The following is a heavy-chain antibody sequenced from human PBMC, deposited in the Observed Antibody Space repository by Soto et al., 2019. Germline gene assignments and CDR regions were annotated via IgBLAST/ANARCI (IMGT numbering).Heavy chain of an antibody. CDR2: INHNGSN. CDR1: GRSFSCSD. CDR3: ARRGISXTMIVVVITKRPYAFDI. D-gene: IGHD3-22*01. V-gene: IGHV4-34*01. Sequence: PSETLSLTVGVFGRSFSCSDWSGIRQPPGKGREWIGEINHNGSNNYTPSLNSRVTISVATTKNQFSLKLSTVTAADTDVYSCARRGISXTMIVVVITKRPYAFDIWGQGTMVTVSS. J-gene: IGHJ3*02.